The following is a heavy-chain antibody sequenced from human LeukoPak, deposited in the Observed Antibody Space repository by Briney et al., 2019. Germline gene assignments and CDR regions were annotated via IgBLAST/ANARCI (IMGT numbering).Heavy chain of an antibody. J-gene: IGHJ4*02. D-gene: IGHD3-22*01. CDR3: ARDGSGYYDSSGYYLFDY. V-gene: IGHV1-69*01. Sequence: GSSVKVSCKASGGTFSSYAISWVRQAPGQGLEWMGGIIPIFGTANYAQKFQGRVTITADESTSTAYMELSSLRSEDTAVYYCARDGSGYYDSSGYYLFDYWGQGTLVTVSS. CDR2: IIPIFGTA. CDR1: GGTFSSYA.